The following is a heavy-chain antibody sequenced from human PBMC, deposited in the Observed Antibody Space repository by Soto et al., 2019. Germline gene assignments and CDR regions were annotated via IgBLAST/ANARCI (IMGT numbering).Heavy chain of an antibody. CDR2: IWYDGSNK. D-gene: IGHD6-13*01. CDR1: GFTFSSYG. V-gene: IGHV3-33*01. CDR3: ARDEAAAGLDY. Sequence: QVQLVESGGGVVQPGRSLRLSCAASGFTFSSYGMHWVRQAPGKGLEWVAVIWYDGSNKYYADSVKGRFTISRDNSKNTLYLQMNSLRAEDTAVYYCARDEAAAGLDYWGQGTLVTVSS. J-gene: IGHJ4*02.